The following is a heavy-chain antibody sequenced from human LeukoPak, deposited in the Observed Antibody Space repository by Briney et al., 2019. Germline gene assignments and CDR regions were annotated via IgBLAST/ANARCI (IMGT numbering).Heavy chain of an antibody. CDR3: ASSFAATGYYFDY. D-gene: IGHD1-26*01. CDR2: INPSGGST. Sequence: ASVKDSCKESGYTFTDCYVHWGRQAPGQGLEWMGIINPSGGSTSYAQKFQGRVTMTRDTSTSTVYMELSSLRSEDTAVYYCASSFAATGYYFDYWGQGTLVTVSS. CDR1: GYTFTDCY. J-gene: IGHJ4*02. V-gene: IGHV1-46*01.